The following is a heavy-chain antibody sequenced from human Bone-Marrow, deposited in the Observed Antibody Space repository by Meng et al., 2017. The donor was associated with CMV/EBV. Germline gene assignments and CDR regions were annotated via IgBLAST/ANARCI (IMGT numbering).Heavy chain of an antibody. CDR1: GFTFSSYA. Sequence: GESLKISCAASGFTFSSYAMSWVRQAPGKGLEWVSVIYSGGSTYYADSVKGRFTISRDNSKNTLYLQMNSLRAEDTAVYYCARDRNGVDGRVVYYYYGMDVWGQGTTVTFSS. D-gene: IGHD2-8*01. CDR3: ARDRNGVDGRVVYYYYGMDV. J-gene: IGHJ6*02. V-gene: IGHV3-66*02. CDR2: IYSGGST.